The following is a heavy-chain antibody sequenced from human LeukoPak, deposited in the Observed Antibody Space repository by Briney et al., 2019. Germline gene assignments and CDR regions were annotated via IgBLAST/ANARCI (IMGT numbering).Heavy chain of an antibody. CDR1: GYTFTSYA. D-gene: IGHD3-3*01. J-gene: IGHJ5*02. CDR2: IIPIFGTA. CDR3: ARGYDFWSGNMTNWFDP. Sequence: ASVKVSCTASGYTFTSYAMHWVRQAPGQRLEWMGGIIPIFGTANYAQKFQGRVTITADESTSTAYVELSSLRSEDTAVYYCARGYDFWSGNMTNWFDPWGQGTLVTVSS. V-gene: IGHV1-69*13.